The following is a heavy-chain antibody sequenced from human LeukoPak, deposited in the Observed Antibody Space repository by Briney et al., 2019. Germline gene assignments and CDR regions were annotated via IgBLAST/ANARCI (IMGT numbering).Heavy chain of an antibody. CDR2: FDPEDGET. CDR3: ATAYIARYYFDY. D-gene: IGHD2-21*01. Sequence: SVKVSCKVSGYTLTELSMHWVRQAPGKGLEWMGGFDPEDGETIYAQKFQGRVTMTEDTSTDSAYMELSSLRSEDTAVYYCATAYIARYYFDYWGQGTLVTVSS. V-gene: IGHV1-24*01. J-gene: IGHJ4*02. CDR1: GYTLTELS.